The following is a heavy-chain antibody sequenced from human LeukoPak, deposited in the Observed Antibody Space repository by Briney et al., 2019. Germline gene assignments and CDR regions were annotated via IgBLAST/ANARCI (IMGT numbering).Heavy chain of an antibody. CDR3: AREDILPRGLFDY. D-gene: IGHD2-15*01. CDR1: GYTFTSYY. J-gene: IGHJ4*02. CDR2: ISTYSGNT. V-gene: IGHV1-18*04. Sequence: HWASVKVSCKASGYTFTSYYMHWVRQAPGQGLEWMGWISTYSGNTNYAQKLQGRVTMTTDTSTSTAYMELRSLRSDDTAVYYCAREDILPRGLFDYWGQGTLVTVSS.